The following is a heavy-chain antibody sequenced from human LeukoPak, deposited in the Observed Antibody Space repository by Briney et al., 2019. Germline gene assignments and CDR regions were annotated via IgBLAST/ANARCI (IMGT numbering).Heavy chain of an antibody. CDR2: ISNDGTST. CDR1: GFSFSNYW. V-gene: IGHV3-74*01. CDR3: ARGLGVVVLAALPNYYYGMDV. Sequence: GGSLRLSCAVSGFSFSNYWMHWVRQVPGKGLVWVSRISNDGTSTRHADSVKGRFTISRDNAKNTLYLQMNSLRAEDTAVYYCARGLGVVVLAALPNYYYGMDVWGQGTTVTVSS. D-gene: IGHD2-2*01. J-gene: IGHJ6*02.